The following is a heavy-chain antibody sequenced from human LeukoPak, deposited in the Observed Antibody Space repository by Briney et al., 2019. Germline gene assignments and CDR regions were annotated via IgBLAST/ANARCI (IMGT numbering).Heavy chain of an antibody. CDR3: ARVGGDSSGWSWFDP. Sequence: ASVKVSCKASGGTFSSYAISWVRQAPGQGLEWMGRIIPILGIANYAQKFQGRVTITADKSTSTAYMELSSLRSEDTAVYYCARVGGDSSGWSWFDPWGQGTLVTASS. CDR1: GGTFSSYA. V-gene: IGHV1-69*04. J-gene: IGHJ5*02. CDR2: IIPILGIA. D-gene: IGHD6-19*01.